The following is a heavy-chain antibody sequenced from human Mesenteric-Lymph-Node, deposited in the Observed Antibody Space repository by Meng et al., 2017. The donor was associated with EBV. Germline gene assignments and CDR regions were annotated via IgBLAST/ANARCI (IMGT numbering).Heavy chain of an antibody. CDR3: ARHDSGTFGYYFDS. D-gene: IGHD1-26*01. J-gene: IGHJ4*02. CDR2: IYYSGST. Sequence: QVALQESGPGLVKPSEPLSLMCTVSGGSISSASYYWGWIRQPPGKGLEWIGSIYYSGSTYYSPSLKSRVTISVDTSNNHFSLKLSSVTPADTAVYYCARHDSGTFGYYFDSWGQGSLVTVSS. V-gene: IGHV4-39*01. CDR1: GGSISSASYY.